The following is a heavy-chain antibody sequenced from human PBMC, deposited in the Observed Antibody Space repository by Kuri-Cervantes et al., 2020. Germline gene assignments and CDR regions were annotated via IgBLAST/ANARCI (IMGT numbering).Heavy chain of an antibody. D-gene: IGHD2-2*01. CDR1: GYTFTSYD. V-gene: IGHV1-8*01. CDR2: MNPNSGNT. CDR3: ARVPAAKVWTVGDYYGMDV. Sequence: ASVKVSCKASGYTFTSYDINWVRQATGQGLEWMGWMNPNSGNTGYAQKFQGGVTMTRNTSISTAYMELSSLRSEGTAVYYCARVPAAKVWTVGDYYGMDVWGQGTTVTVSS. J-gene: IGHJ6*02.